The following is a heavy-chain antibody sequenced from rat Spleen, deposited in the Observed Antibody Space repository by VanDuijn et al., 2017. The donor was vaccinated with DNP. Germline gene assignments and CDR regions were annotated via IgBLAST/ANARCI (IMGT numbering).Heavy chain of an antibody. D-gene: IGHD4-1*01. V-gene: IGHV3-1*01. Sequence: EMQLQESGPGLVKPSQSLSLTCSVTDYSITSDYWGWIRKFPGNKMEWIGHISYSGTTSYNPSLKSRISITRDTSKNQFFLQLNSVTNEDTATYYCARHGGGPDYWGQGVMVTVSS. CDR1: DYSITSDY. CDR3: ARHGGGPDY. CDR2: ISYSGTT. J-gene: IGHJ2*01.